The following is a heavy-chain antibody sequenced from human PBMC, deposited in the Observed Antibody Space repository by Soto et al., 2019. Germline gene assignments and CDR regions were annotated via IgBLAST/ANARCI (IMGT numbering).Heavy chain of an antibody. Sequence: GGSLRLSCAASGFTFSSYGMHWVRQAPGKGLEWVAVISYDGSNKYYADSVKGRFTISRDNSKSTLYLQMNSLRAEDTAVYYCAKDRRIAAAGTWYFHHWGQGTLVXVSS. D-gene: IGHD6-13*01. CDR3: AKDRRIAAAGTWYFHH. CDR2: ISYDGSNK. J-gene: IGHJ1*01. V-gene: IGHV3-30*18. CDR1: GFTFSSYG.